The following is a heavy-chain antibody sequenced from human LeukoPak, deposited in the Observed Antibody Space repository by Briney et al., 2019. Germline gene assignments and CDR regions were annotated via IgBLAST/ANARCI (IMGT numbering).Heavy chain of an antibody. CDR2: ISYDGSNK. D-gene: IGHD6-19*01. CDR1: GFTFSSYG. Sequence: GGSLRLSCAASGFTFSSYGMHWVRQAPGKGLEWVAVISYDGSNKYYADSVKGRFTISRDNSKNTLYLQMNSLRAEDTAVYYCAKALSDSSGEDYWGQGTLVTVSS. CDR3: AKALSDSSGEDY. V-gene: IGHV3-30*18. J-gene: IGHJ4*02.